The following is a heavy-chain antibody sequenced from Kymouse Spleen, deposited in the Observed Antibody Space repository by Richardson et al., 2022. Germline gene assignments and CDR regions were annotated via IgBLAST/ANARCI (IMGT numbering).Heavy chain of an antibody. V-gene: IGHV3-30*18. CDR1: GFTFSSYG. CDR2: ISYDGSNK. J-gene: IGHJ4*02. D-gene: IGHD2-2*02. Sequence: QVQLVESGGGVVQPGRSLRLSCAASGFTFSSYGMHWVRQAPGKGLEWVAVISYDGSNKYYADSVKGRFTISRDNSKNTLYLQMNSLRAEDTAVYYCAKDLVVVPAVDYWGQGTLVTVSS. CDR3: AKDLVVVPAVDY.